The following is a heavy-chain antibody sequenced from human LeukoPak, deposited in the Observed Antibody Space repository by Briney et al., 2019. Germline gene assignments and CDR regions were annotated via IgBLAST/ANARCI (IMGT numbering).Heavy chain of an antibody. CDR2: IYYSGST. V-gene: IGHV4-39*01. CDR1: GGSISSSSYY. D-gene: IGHD1-26*01. CDR3: ARQRGSYLIVARPYFDY. Sequence: SETLSLTCTVSGGSISSSSYYWGWIRQPPGKGLEWIGSIYYSGSTYYNPSLKSRVTISVDTSKNQFSLKLSSVTAADTAVYYCARQRGSYLIVARPYFDYWGQGTTVTVSS. J-gene: IGHJ4*02.